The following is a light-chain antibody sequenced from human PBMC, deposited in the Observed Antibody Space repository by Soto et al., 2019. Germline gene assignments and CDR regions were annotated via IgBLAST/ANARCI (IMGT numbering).Light chain of an antibody. J-gene: IGKJ4*01. CDR3: HQYFGAPLT. CDR1: QSVLYSSNNMNY. V-gene: IGKV4-1*01. CDR2: WAS. Sequence: EIVMTQSPDALAVSLGERATINCKSSQSVLYSSNNMNYLAWYQQKPGQPPKLLIYWASTRESGVPDRFSGSGSATDFILTISSLQAEDVAVYYCHQYFGAPLTFGGGTKVEIK.